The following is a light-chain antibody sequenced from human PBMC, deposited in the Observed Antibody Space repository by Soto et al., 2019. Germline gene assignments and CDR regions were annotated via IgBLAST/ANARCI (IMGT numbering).Light chain of an antibody. CDR1: QGMSNY. CDR2: AAS. V-gene: IGKV1-27*01. CDR3: QRYDSAPYT. J-gene: IGKJ2*01. Sequence: DIQMTQSPSSLSTSVGDRVTITCRASQGMSNYLAWYQRKPGNVPKLLIYAASTLQSGVPSRFSGSGSGTDFTLTISSLQPEDVATYYCQRYDSAPYTFGQGTKLEIK.